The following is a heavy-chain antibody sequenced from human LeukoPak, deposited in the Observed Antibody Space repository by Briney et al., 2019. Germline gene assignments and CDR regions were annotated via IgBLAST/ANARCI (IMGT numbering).Heavy chain of an antibody. V-gene: IGHV3-30-3*01. Sequence: GGSLRLSCAASGFTFSSYAMHWVRQAPGKGLEWVAVISYDGSNKYYADSVKGRFTISRDNSKNTLYLQMNSLRAEDTAVYYCARETVGNYWGQGTLVTVSS. CDR1: GFTFSSYA. J-gene: IGHJ4*02. CDR2: ISYDGSNK. D-gene: IGHD4-23*01. CDR3: ARETVGNY.